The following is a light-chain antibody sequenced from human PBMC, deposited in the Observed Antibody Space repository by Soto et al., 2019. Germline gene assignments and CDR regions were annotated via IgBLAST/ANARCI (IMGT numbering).Light chain of an antibody. CDR3: QQYGISQNT. Sequence: ETVMTQSPGTLSLSPGERATLSCRASQSVSSGYLAWYQQKPGQAPRLRIFGASNMATGIPDRFTGSGSGTDFHLTISRLEPEDFAVYYCQQYGISQNTFGQGTKLEIK. J-gene: IGKJ2*01. CDR1: QSVSSGY. V-gene: IGKV3-20*01. CDR2: GAS.